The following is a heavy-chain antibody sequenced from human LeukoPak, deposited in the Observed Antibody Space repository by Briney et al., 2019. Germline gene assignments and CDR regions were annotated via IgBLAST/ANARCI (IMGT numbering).Heavy chain of an antibody. D-gene: IGHD5-18*01. Sequence: PGGSLRLSCAASGFTFSSYAMSWVRQAPGKGLEWVSAISGSGGSTYYADSVKGRFTISRDNSKNTLYLQMNSLRGEDTAVYYCARDLRGYSYGDFDYWGQGTLVTVSS. CDR2: ISGSGGST. CDR3: ARDLRGYSYGDFDY. V-gene: IGHV3-23*01. J-gene: IGHJ4*02. CDR1: GFTFSSYA.